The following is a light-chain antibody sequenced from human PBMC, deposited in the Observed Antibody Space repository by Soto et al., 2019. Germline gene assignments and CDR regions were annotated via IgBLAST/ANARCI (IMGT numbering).Light chain of an antibody. CDR3: QQDGRSPMFT. J-gene: IGKJ2*01. Sequence: EIVLTQSPGTLSLSPGERATLSCRASQSVSSNYLAWYQQKPGQAPRLLIYGASRGAAGIPDRFSGSGSGTDFTLSINRLEPEDVAVYFCQQDGRSPMFTFGQVTKLEI. CDR2: GAS. V-gene: IGKV3-20*01. CDR1: QSVSSNY.